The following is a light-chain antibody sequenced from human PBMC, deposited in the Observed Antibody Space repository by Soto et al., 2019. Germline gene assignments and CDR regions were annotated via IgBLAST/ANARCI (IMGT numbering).Light chain of an antibody. V-gene: IGKV3-11*01. Sequence: EIVLAQSPATLSLSPGERATLSCRASQSVSSSLAWYQQKPGQPPRLLIYDASTRATGIPARFSGSGSGTDFTLTINSLEPEDFAVYYGQQRSNWPRTFGQGTKLEIK. CDR2: DAS. CDR1: QSVSSS. CDR3: QQRSNWPRT. J-gene: IGKJ2*01.